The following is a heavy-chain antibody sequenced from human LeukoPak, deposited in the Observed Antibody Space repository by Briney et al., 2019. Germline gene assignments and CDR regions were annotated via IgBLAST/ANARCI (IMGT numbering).Heavy chain of an antibody. CDR3: ARVKGCDILTGYCDHDAFDI. Sequence: GGSLRLSCAASGFTFTSYEMNWVRQAPGKGLEWVSYISSSGSTIYYADSVKGRFTISRDNAKNSLYLQMKSLGAEDTAVYYCARVKGCDILTGYCDHDAFDIWGQGTTVTVSS. V-gene: IGHV3-48*03. CDR2: ISSSGSTI. CDR1: GFTFTSYE. J-gene: IGHJ3*02. D-gene: IGHD3-9*01.